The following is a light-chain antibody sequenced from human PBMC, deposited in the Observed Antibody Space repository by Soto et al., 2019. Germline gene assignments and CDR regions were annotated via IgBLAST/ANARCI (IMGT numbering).Light chain of an antibody. J-gene: IGKJ3*01. CDR3: QQYGSSLFT. CDR1: QRVSSSY. Sequence: EIVLTQSPCTLSLSPGERATLSCRASQRVSSSYLAWYQQKPGQAPRLLIYGASSRATGIPDRFSGSGSGTDFTLTISRLEPEDFAVYYCQQYGSSLFTFGPGTKVDIK. CDR2: GAS. V-gene: IGKV3-20*01.